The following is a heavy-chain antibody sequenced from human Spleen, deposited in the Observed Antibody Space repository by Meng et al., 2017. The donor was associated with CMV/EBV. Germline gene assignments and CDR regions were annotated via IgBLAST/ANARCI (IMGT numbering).Heavy chain of an antibody. CDR3: AKDIHSSGYVFDH. J-gene: IGHJ4*02. D-gene: IGHD6-19*01. CDR2: IWDDGGKE. Sequence: WGSLRLSCAASGFTFSSYGMHWVRQAPGKGLEWVALIWDDGGKEYYADSVKGRFTISRDNSKNTLYLQMNSLRAEDTAVYYCAKDIHSSGYVFDHWGQGTLVTVSS. CDR1: GFTFSSYG. V-gene: IGHV3-33*06.